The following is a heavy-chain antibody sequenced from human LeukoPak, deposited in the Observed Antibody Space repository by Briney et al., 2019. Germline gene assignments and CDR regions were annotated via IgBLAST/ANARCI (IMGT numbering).Heavy chain of an antibody. CDR1: GGSFSGYY. CDR2: INHSGST. V-gene: IGHV4-34*01. J-gene: IGHJ4*02. CDR3: ARTRIAVAGSFDY. Sequence: SETLSLTCAVYGGSFSGYYWSWIRQPPGKGLEWIGEINHSGSTNYNPSLKSRVTISVDTSKNQFSLKLSSVTAADTAVYYCARTRIAVAGSFDYWGQGTLVTVSS. D-gene: IGHD6-19*01.